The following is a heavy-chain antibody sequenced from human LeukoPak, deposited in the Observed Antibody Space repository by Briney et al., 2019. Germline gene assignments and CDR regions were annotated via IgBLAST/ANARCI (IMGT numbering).Heavy chain of an antibody. CDR3: ARGGWGYCSSTSCPGGDYFDY. J-gene: IGHJ4*02. V-gene: IGHV3-21*01. Sequence: KSGGSLRLSCAASGFTFSSYSMNWVRQAPGKGLEWVSSISSSSSYIYYADSVKGRFTISRDNAKNSLYLQMNSLRAEDTAVYYCARGGWGYCSSTSCPGGDYFDYWGQGTLVTVSS. CDR1: GFTFSSYS. D-gene: IGHD2-2*01. CDR2: ISSSSSYI.